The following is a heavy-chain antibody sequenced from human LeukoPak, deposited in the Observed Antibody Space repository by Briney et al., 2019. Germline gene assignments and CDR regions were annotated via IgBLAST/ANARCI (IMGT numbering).Heavy chain of an antibody. CDR2: ISWNSGSI. CDR3: AADLDSSGYYSWFDP. Sequence: GGSLRLSCAASGFTFDDYAMHWVRQAPGKGLEWVSGISWNSGSIGYADSVKGRFTISRDNAKNSLYLQMNSLRAEDTAVYYCAADLDSSGYYSWFDPWGQGTLVTVSS. V-gene: IGHV3-9*01. D-gene: IGHD3-22*01. CDR1: GFTFDDYA. J-gene: IGHJ5*02.